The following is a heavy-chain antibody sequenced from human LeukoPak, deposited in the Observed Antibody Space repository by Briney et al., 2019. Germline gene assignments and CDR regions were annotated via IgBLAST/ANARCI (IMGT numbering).Heavy chain of an antibody. J-gene: IGHJ4*02. Sequence: ASVKVSCKASGYTFTGYYMHWARQAPGQGLEWMGWINPNSGGTNYAQKFQGRVTMTRDTSISTAYMELSRLRSDDTAVYYCAREFYGVAGVDYWGQGTLVTVSS. CDR1: GYTFTGYY. CDR3: AREFYGVAGVDY. CDR2: INPNSGGT. V-gene: IGHV1-2*02. D-gene: IGHD3-3*01.